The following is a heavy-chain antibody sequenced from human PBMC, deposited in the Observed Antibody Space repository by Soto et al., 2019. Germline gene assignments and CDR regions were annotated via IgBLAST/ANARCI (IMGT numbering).Heavy chain of an antibody. CDR1: GGSVSSGSYY. J-gene: IGHJ1*01. CDR3: SRGLAVAADVDSVY. V-gene: IGHV4-61*01. D-gene: IGHD6-19*01. CDR2: IYYSGST. Sequence: SENLSLTCTVSGGSVSSGSYYWSWIRQPPGKGLEWIGYIYYSGSTNYNPSLTSRVTISVDTSKNQFSLKLSSVTAADTAVYYCSRGLAVAADVDSVYWCPAILLTVSS.